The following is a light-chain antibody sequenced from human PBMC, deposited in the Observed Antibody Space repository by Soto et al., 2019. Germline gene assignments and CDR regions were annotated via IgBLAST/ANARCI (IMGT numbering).Light chain of an antibody. CDR1: QPIRTW. Sequence: DIQMTQSPSTLSASVGDGVTITCRASQPIRTWLAWYQQKPGKVPKFLIYKASALQTGVPPRFSGSGSGTEFTLTITSLQPDDFATYYCQQYDTYPLTFGGGTKVEIK. CDR3: QQYDTYPLT. CDR2: KAS. V-gene: IGKV1-5*03. J-gene: IGKJ4*01.